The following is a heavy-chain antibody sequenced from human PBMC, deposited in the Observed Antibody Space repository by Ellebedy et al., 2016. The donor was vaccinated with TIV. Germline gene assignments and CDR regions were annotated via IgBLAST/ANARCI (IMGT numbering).Heavy chain of an antibody. CDR2: VHYRGST. CDR1: GGSISSYY. V-gene: IGHV4-59*08. J-gene: IGHJ4*02. Sequence: SETLSLTCTVSGGSISSYYWSWIRQPPGKGLEWIGYVHYRGSTNQNPSLKSRVSMSVDTSKNQLSLKVTSVTAADTAVYYFARHLGINTWYSYFDFWGQGILVTVSS. CDR3: ARHLGINTWYSYFDF. D-gene: IGHD6-13*01.